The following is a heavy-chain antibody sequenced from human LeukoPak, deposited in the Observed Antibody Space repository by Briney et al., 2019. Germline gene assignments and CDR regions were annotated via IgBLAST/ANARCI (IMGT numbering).Heavy chain of an antibody. Sequence: GESLKISCKGSGYSFISYWIGWVRQMPGKGLEWIGIIYPGDSDTRYSPSFQGQVTISADKSISTAYLQWSSLKASDTAMYYCARHPIPKKYCSGGSCYDNYFDYWGQGTLVTVSS. J-gene: IGHJ4*02. CDR2: IYPGDSDT. V-gene: IGHV5-51*01. D-gene: IGHD2-15*01. CDR3: ARHPIPKKYCSGGSCYDNYFDY. CDR1: GYSFISYW.